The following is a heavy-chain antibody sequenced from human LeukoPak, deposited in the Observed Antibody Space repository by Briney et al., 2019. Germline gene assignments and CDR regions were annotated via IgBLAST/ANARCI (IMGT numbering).Heavy chain of an antibody. D-gene: IGHD3-10*01. Sequence: GGSLRLSCAASGYTLSRYDMHGVRQAPGKGLEWVAVISYDGSNKYYADSVKGRFTISFNNSKNTLHLQMHSLRAEDTAVYYCARDSMVRGVIYYYFDYWGQGTLVTVSS. V-gene: IGHV3-30-3*01. CDR1: GYTLSRYD. CDR3: ARDSMVRGVIYYYFDY. J-gene: IGHJ4*02. CDR2: ISYDGSNK.